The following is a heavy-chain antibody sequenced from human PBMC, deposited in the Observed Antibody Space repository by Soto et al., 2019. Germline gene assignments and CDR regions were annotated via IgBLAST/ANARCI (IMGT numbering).Heavy chain of an antibody. V-gene: IGHV1-46*01. Sequence: ASVKVSCKASGYTFTSYYMHWVRQAPGQGLEWMGIINPSGGSTSYAQKFQGRVTMTRDTSTSTVHMELSSLRSEDTAVYYCARSQGRIAARYYYGMDVWGQGTTVTVSS. CDR3: ARSQGRIAARYYYGMDV. CDR2: INPSGGST. D-gene: IGHD6-6*01. J-gene: IGHJ6*02. CDR1: GYTFTSYY.